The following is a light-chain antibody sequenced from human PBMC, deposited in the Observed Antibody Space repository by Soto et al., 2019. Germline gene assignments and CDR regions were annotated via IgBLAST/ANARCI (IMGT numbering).Light chain of an antibody. CDR2: GAS. V-gene: IGKV3-20*01. J-gene: IGKJ2*01. Sequence: EIVLTQSPGTLSLSPWERATLSCRASHSVSGNFLAWYQQRPGQAPRLLIYGASSRAADIPDRFSGSGSGTDFTLTISRLEPEDFAVYFCQQYGNSPGTFGQGTKLEIK. CDR3: QQYGNSPGT. CDR1: HSVSGNF.